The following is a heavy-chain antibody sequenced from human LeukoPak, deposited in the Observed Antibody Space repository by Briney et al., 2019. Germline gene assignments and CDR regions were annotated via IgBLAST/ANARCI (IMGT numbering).Heavy chain of an antibody. CDR2: IYHSGST. D-gene: IGHD7-27*01. Sequence: SETLSLTCAVSGGSLSIGSWWSWVRQPPGKGLEWNGEIYHSGSTNYNPALKSRVTISVDKSKNQFSLKLSSVTAADTAVYYCARKKAGETFFDYWGQGTRVTVSS. CDR1: GGSLSIGSW. V-gene: IGHV4-4*02. CDR3: ARKKAGETFFDY. J-gene: IGHJ4*02.